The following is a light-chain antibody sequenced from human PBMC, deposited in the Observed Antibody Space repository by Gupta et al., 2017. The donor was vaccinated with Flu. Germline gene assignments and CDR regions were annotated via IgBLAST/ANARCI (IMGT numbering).Light chain of an antibody. CDR1: KLGDKY. CDR2: HDM. Sequence: SSVLTQPPSVSVSPGQTASITCSGNKLGDKYASWYQQKPGQPPLLVLYHDMKRPSGIPERFSGSNSGDTATLTISGTQPVDEADYYCQAWDSGSVVFGGGTKLTVL. V-gene: IGLV3-1*01. CDR3: QAWDSGSVV. J-gene: IGLJ3*02.